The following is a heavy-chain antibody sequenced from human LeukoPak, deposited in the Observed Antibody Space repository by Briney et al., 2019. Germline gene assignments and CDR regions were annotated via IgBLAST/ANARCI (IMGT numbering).Heavy chain of an antibody. Sequence: SETLSPTCAVYGGSFSGYYWSWIRQPPGKGLEWIGEINHSGSTNYNPSLKSRVTISVDTSKNQFSLKLSSVTAADTAVYYCARVRGLGVVVPAAGFGYWFDPWGQGTLVTVSS. CDR2: INHSGST. CDR3: ARVRGLGVVVPAAGFGYWFDP. V-gene: IGHV4-34*01. CDR1: GGSFSGYY. J-gene: IGHJ5*02. D-gene: IGHD2-2*01.